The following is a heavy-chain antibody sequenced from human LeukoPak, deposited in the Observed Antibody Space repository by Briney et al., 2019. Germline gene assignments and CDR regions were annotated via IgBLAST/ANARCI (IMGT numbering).Heavy chain of an antibody. D-gene: IGHD2-2*01. CDR2: ISGSGGST. J-gene: IGHJ3*02. CDR1: GFTFSSYA. CDR3: ARHLVPTAMLTAFDI. V-gene: IGHV3-23*01. Sequence: QTGGSLRLSCAASGFTFSSYAMSWVRQAPGKGLEWVSGISGSGGSTYYADSVKGRFTISRDNSKNTLYLQMNSLRAEDTAVYYYARHLVPTAMLTAFDIWGQGTMVTVSS.